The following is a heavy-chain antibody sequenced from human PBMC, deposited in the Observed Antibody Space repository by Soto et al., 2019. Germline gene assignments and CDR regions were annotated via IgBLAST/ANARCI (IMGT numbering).Heavy chain of an antibody. V-gene: IGHV4-39*01. Sequence: SETLYLTCTVSGVSISSSSYYWGWIRQPPGKGLEWVGSIYYSGSTYYNPSLKSRVTISVDTSKNQFSLKLSSVTAADTAVYYCARLAYWYDFWSGYYPYYYYGMDVWGQGTTVT. CDR3: ARLAYWYDFWSGYYPYYYYGMDV. CDR1: GVSISSSSYY. CDR2: IYYSGST. D-gene: IGHD3-3*01. J-gene: IGHJ6*02.